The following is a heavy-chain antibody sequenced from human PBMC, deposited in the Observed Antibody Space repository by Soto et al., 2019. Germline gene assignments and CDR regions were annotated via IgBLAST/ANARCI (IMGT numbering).Heavy chain of an antibody. CDR2: ISAHNGNT. CDR1: GYTFTSYG. Sequence: QVHLVQSGAEVEKPGASVKVSCEASGYTFTSYGITWVRQAPGQGLEWMGWISAHNGNTDYAQKLQGRVIVTRDTSTSTAYMELRSLISDDTAVYYCARGRYGDYWGQGALVTVSS. V-gene: IGHV1-18*01. D-gene: IGHD1-1*01. CDR3: ARGRYGDY. J-gene: IGHJ4*02.